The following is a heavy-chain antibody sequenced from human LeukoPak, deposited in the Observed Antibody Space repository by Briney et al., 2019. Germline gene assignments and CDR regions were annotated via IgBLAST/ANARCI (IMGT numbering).Heavy chain of an antibody. J-gene: IGHJ6*03. CDR1: GGSISSYY. V-gene: IGHV4-59*01. CDR3: ARDLRSGSYYRYYYYMDV. Sequence: SETLSLTCTVSGGSISSYYWSWIRQPPGKGLEWIGYIYYSGSTNYNPSLKSRVTISVDTSKNQFSLKLSSVTAADTAVYYCARDLRSGSYYRYYYYMDVWGEGTTVTVSS. D-gene: IGHD1-26*01. CDR2: IYYSGST.